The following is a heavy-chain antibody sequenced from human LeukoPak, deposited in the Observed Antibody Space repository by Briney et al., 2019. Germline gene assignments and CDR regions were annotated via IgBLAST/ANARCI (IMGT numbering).Heavy chain of an antibody. V-gene: IGHV3-64*01. J-gene: IGHJ4*02. CDR3: ARGVPAALDY. Sequence: GGSLRLSCAASGLTFSSYAMHWVRQAPGKGLEYVSAISSNGGSTYYANSVKGRFTISRDNSKNTLYLQMGSLRAEDMAVYYCARGVPAALDYWGQGTLVTVSS. D-gene: IGHD2-2*01. CDR2: ISSNGGST. CDR1: GLTFSSYA.